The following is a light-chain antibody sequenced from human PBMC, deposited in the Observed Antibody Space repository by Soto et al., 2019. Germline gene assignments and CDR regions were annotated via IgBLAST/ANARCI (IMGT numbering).Light chain of an antibody. CDR3: QQRSNWPIT. CDR1: QIVSHY. CDR2: DAS. V-gene: IGKV3-11*01. Sequence: EIVLTQSPATLSLSAWERPTLSCRASQIVSHYLPWYQQKPGQAPRLLIYDASNRATGSTARFSGSGSGTDFTLTISSLEPEDFAVYYCQQRSNWPITCGKGTRLEI. J-gene: IGKJ5*01.